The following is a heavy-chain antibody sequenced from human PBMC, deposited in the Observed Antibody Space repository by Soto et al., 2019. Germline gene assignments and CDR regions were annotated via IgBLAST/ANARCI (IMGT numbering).Heavy chain of an antibody. CDR1: GGSISSSSYY. J-gene: IGHJ5*02. Sequence: SETLSLTSTVSGGSISSSSYYWGWIRQPPGKGLEWIGSIYYSGSTYYNPSLKSRVTISVDTSKNQFSLKLSSVTAADTAVYYCARQPVLLWFGELSSWFDPWVQGTLVTVS. CDR3: ARQPVLLWFGELSSWFDP. D-gene: IGHD3-10*01. V-gene: IGHV4-39*01. CDR2: IYYSGST.